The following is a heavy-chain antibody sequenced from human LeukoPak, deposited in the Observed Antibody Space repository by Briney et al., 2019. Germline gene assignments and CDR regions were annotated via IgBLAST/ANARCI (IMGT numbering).Heavy chain of an antibody. J-gene: IGHJ4*02. V-gene: IGHV4-59*08. Sequence: SETLSLTCTVSGGAISSYYWSWIRQPPGKGLEWIGYTYYSGSTNSNPSLKSRVTISVDTSKNQFSLKLSSVTAADTAVYYCASGYSRYSPYYFDYWGQGTLVTVSS. CDR3: ASGYSRYSPYYFDY. CDR1: GGAISSYY. D-gene: IGHD6-13*01. CDR2: TYYSGST.